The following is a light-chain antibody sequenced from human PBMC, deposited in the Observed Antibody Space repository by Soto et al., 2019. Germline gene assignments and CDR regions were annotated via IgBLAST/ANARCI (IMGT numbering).Light chain of an antibody. V-gene: IGKV1-5*03. CDR2: KAF. J-gene: IGKJ3*01. Sequence: DIQMTQSPSTLSASVGDRVTITCRASQSISSWLAWYQQKPGKAPKLLIYKAFSLESGVPSRFSGSGSGTEFTLTISSLQPDDFATYYCQQYNSYSPLTFGPGTKVDIK. CDR3: QQYNSYSPLT. CDR1: QSISSW.